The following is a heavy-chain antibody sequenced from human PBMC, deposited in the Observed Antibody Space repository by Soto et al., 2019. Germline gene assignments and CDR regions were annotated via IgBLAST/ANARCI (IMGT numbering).Heavy chain of an antibody. CDR3: ARERRRPYYDILTGYYPFDC. Sequence: ASVKVACKASGYTFTTYDIGCVRQAPGQGLEWMGWISAYNGNTNYVQRLQGRVTMTTDTSTNTAYRELRSLRSDDTAVYYCARERRRPYYDILTGYYPFDCWGQGTLVTVSS. CDR1: GYTFTTYD. D-gene: IGHD3-9*01. V-gene: IGHV1-18*01. J-gene: IGHJ4*02. CDR2: ISAYNGNT.